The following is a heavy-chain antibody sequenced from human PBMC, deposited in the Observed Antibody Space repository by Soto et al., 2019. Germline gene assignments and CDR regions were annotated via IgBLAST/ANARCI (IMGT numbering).Heavy chain of an antibody. CDR3: ARESKHSGSYRNWFDP. D-gene: IGHD1-26*01. J-gene: IGHJ5*02. V-gene: IGHV3-21*01. CDR1: GFTFSSYS. Sequence: EVPLVESGGGLVKPGGSLRLSCAASGFTFSSYSMNWVRQAPGKGLEWVSSISSSSSYIYYADSVKGRFTISRDNAKNSLYLQMNSLRAEDTAVYYCARESKHSGSYRNWFDPWGQGTLVTVSS. CDR2: ISSSSSYI.